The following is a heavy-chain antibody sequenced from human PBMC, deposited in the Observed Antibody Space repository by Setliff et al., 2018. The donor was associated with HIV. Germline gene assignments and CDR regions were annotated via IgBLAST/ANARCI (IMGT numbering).Heavy chain of an antibody. D-gene: IGHD6-25*01. J-gene: IGHJ4*02. CDR1: GYTFTTYS. Sequence: ASVKVSCKASGYTFTTYSLHWVRQAPGQSLEWMGWINVGNGDTKYSQALQGRITITRDTSANTAYMELSSLRSDDTAVYYCARVRLGYNDLTPPRYTHALGYWGQGTLVTVSS. CDR2: INVGNGDT. V-gene: IGHV1-3*01. CDR3: ARVRLGYNDLTPPRYTHALGY.